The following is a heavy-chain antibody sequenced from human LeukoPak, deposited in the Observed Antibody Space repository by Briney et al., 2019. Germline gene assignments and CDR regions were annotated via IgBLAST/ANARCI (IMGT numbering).Heavy chain of an antibody. CDR2: INHSGST. V-gene: IGHV4-34*01. CDR1: GGSFSGYY. J-gene: IGHJ4*02. D-gene: IGHD3-10*01. CDR3: ARGPDVLLWFGELLSRPGYFDY. Sequence: PSETLSLTCAVYGGSFSGYYWSWIRQPPGKGLEWIGGINHSGSTNYNPSLKSRVTISLDTSKNQFSLKLSSVTAADTAVYYCARGPDVLLWFGELLSRPGYFDYWGQGTLVTVSS.